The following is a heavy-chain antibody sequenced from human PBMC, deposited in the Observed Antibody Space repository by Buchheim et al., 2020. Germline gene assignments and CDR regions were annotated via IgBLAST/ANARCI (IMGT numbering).Heavy chain of an antibody. CDR2: IYHSGST. V-gene: IGHV4-59*11. Sequence: QVQLQESGPGLVKPSETLSLTCTVSGGSISSHYWSWIRQPPGKGLEWIGYIYHSGSTNYIPSLKSRVTISIDTSKNQFSLKLSSVTAADTAVYYCARDIDYWGQGTL. CDR3: ARDIDY. J-gene: IGHJ4*01. CDR1: GGSISSHY.